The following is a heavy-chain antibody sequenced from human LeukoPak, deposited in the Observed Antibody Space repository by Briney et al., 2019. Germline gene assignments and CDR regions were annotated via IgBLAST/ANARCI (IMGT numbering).Heavy chain of an antibody. Sequence: GGSLRLSCAVYGFTFSTYAMSWVRQAPGKGLEWVSAISGSGGSTYYADSVKGRFTISRDNSKNTLYLQMNSLRAEDTAVYYCAKDSSGYPGGDAFDIWGHGTMVTVSS. CDR1: GFTFSTYA. CDR3: AKDSSGYPGGDAFDI. CDR2: ISGSGGST. D-gene: IGHD3-22*01. V-gene: IGHV3-23*01. J-gene: IGHJ3*02.